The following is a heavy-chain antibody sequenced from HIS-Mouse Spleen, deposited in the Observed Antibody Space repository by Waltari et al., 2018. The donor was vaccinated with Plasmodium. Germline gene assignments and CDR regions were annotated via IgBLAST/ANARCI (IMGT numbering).Heavy chain of an antibody. CDR3: ARRSSNNHYYHSNPDWFDP. V-gene: IGHV1-2*02. CDR1: GYTFTGYY. CDR2: INPNSGGT. Sequence: QVQLVQSGAEVKKPGASVKVSCKASGYTFTGYYMPGVRQAPGQGLEWMGWINPNSGGTNYAQKFQGRVTMTRDTSISTAYMELSRLRSDDTAVYYCARRSSNNHYYHSNPDWFDPWGQGTLVTVSS. D-gene: IGHD3-22*01. J-gene: IGHJ5*02.